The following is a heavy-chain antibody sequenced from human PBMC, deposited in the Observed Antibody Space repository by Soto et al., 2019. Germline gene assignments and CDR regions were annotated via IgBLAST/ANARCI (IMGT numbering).Heavy chain of an antibody. J-gene: IGHJ4*02. Sequence: PGGSLRLSCAASGFTFSSYAMSWVRQAPGKGLEWVSAISGSGGSTYYADSVKGRFTISRDNSKNTLYLQMNSLRAEDTAVYYCAKDQDYYDSSGYSDYWGQGTLVTVSS. CDR1: GFTFSSYA. D-gene: IGHD3-22*01. CDR3: AKDQDYYDSSGYSDY. CDR2: ISGSGGST. V-gene: IGHV3-23*01.